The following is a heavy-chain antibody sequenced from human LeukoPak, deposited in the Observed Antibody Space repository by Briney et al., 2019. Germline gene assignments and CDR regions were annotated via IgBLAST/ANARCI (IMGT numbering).Heavy chain of an antibody. V-gene: IGHV3-33*01. CDR1: GFTFSSYG. Sequence: GGSLRLSCSASGFTFSSYGMHWVRQAPGKGLEWVAVIWYDGSNKYYADSVKGRFTISRDNSKNTLYLQMNSLRAEDTAVYYCARGRDILTGYSLGYWGQGTLVTVSS. CDR3: ARGRDILTGYSLGY. J-gene: IGHJ4*02. D-gene: IGHD3-9*01. CDR2: IWYDGSNK.